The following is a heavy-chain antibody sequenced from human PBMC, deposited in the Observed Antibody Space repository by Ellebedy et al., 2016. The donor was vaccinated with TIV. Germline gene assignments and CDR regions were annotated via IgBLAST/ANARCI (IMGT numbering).Heavy chain of an antibody. V-gene: IGHV3-33*01. D-gene: IGHD6-19*01. J-gene: IGHJ4*02. CDR1: GFTFRSYG. CDR2: IWYDGSNK. CDR3: ARGTQVAGSAYSLIDY. Sequence: GESLKISCAASGFTFRSYGMHWVRQAPGKGLEWVAVIWYDGSNKYYGDSVKGRFTISRDNSKNTLYLQMSSLRAEDTAIYYCARGTQVAGSAYSLIDYWGQGTLVTVSS.